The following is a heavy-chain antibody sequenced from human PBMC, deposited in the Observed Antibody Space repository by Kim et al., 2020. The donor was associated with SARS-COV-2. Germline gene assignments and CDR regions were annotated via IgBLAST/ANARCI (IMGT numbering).Heavy chain of an antibody. CDR2: INPNSGGT. V-gene: IGHV1-2*02. J-gene: IGHJ5*02. D-gene: IGHD2-2*02. Sequence: ASVKVSCKASGYTFTGYYMHWVRQAPGQGLEWMGWINPNSGGTNYAQKFQGRVTMTRDTSISTAYMELSRLRSDDTAVYYCARDRVQGYCSSTSCYIESWFDPWGQGTLVTVSS. CDR1: GYTFTGYY. CDR3: ARDRVQGYCSSTSCYIESWFDP.